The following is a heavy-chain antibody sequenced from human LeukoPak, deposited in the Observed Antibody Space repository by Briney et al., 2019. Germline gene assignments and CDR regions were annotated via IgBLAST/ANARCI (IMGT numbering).Heavy chain of an antibody. CDR1: GGSISSYY. V-gene: IGHV4-4*07. CDR2: IYTSGST. CDR3: ARAHYQLLSYYYYYMDV. Sequence: PSETLSLTCTVSGGSISSYYWSWIRQPAGKGLEWIGRIYTSGSTNYNPSLKSRVTVSVDTSKNQFSLKLSSVTAADTAVYYCARAHYQLLSYYYYYMDVWGKGTTVTVSS. J-gene: IGHJ6*03. D-gene: IGHD2-2*01.